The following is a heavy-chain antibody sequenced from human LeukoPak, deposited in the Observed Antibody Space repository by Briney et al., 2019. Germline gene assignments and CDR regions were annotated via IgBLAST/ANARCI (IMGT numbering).Heavy chain of an antibody. J-gene: IGHJ5*02. Sequence: SETLSLTCTVSGGSISSYYWSWIRQPPGKGLEWIGYIYYSGSTNYNPSLKSRVTISVDTSKNQFSLKLSSVTAADTAVYYCARVLGWLRPRRAWFDPWGQGTLVTVSS. D-gene: IGHD5-12*01. CDR1: GGSISSYY. CDR3: ARVLGWLRPRRAWFDP. V-gene: IGHV4-59*12. CDR2: IYYSGST.